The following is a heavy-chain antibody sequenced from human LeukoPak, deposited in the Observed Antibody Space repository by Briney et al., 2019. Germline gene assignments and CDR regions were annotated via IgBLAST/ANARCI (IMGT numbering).Heavy chain of an antibody. CDR1: GGSISSGGYY. CDR2: IYYSWST. V-gene: IGHV4-31*03. Sequence: SETLSLTCTVSGGSISSGGYYWSWIRQHPGKGLEWIGYIYYSWSTYYNPSLKSRVTISVDTSKNQFSLKLSSVTAADTAVYYCARGIAAAGVQGSGWYGRPQSWMYYGMDVWGQGTTVTVSS. CDR3: ARGIAAAGVQGSGWYGRPQSWMYYGMDV. J-gene: IGHJ6*02. D-gene: IGHD6-13*01.